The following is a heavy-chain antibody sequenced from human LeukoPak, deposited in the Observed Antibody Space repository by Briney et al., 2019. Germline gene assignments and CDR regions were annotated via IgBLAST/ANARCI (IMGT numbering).Heavy chain of an antibody. Sequence: GGSLRLSCAASGFTVSSNYMSWVRQAPGKGLEWVSVIYSGGSTYYADSVKDRFTISRDNSKNTLYLQMNSLRAEDTAVYYCAREDWFHFDYWGQGTLVTVSS. CDR1: GFTVSSNY. CDR3: AREDWFHFDY. J-gene: IGHJ4*02. D-gene: IGHD3-10*01. V-gene: IGHV3-53*01. CDR2: IYSGGST.